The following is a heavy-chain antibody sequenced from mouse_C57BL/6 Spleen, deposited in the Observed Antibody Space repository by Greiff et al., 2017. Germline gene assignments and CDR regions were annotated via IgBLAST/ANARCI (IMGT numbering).Heavy chain of an antibody. CDR2: ISYDGSN. J-gene: IGHJ2*01. CDR1: GYSITSGYY. CDR3: ARDHPGGY. V-gene: IGHV3-6*01. Sequence: VQLQQSGPGLVKPSQSLSLTCSVTGYSITSGYYWNWIRQFPGNKLEWMGYISYDGSNNYNPSLKNRISITRDTSKNQFFLKLNSVTTEDTATYYCARDHPGGYWGQGTTLTVSS.